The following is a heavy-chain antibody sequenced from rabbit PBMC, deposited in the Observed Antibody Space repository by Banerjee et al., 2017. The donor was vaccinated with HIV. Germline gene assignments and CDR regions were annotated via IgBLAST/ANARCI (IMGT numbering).Heavy chain of an antibody. Sequence: QSLEESGGDLVKPGASLTLTCTASGFSFTNYWICWVRQAPGKGLEWIACGGTYYASWAKGRFTVSKTSSTTVTLQMTSLTAADTATYFCARAPSNGYRDFNLWGPGTLVTVS. D-gene: IGHD1-1*01. V-gene: IGHV1S44*01. CDR3: ARAPSNGYRDFNL. J-gene: IGHJ4*01. CDR2: GGT. CDR1: GFSFTNYW.